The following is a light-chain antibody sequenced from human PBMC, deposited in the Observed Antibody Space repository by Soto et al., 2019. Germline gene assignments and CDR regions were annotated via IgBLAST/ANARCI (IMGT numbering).Light chain of an antibody. CDR1: QGVSSS. Sequence: EVEMTPSPATLSVSPGYAATPFCRSSQGVSSSLARYQQKAGQAPRLLIYGASTRATGVPARFSGSGSEKEFTLTISRLQFEDFAVYYCQQYYNPRPRFGQGTKVDIK. CDR2: GAS. J-gene: IGKJ1*01. CDR3: QQYYNPRPR. V-gene: IGKV3-15*01.